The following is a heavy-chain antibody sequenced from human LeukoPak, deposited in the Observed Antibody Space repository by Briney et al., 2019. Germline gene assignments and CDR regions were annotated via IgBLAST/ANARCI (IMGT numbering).Heavy chain of an antibody. CDR2: ISWNSGSI. V-gene: IGHV3-9*01. D-gene: IGHD6-6*01. CDR1: GFTFDDYA. J-gene: IGHJ4*02. Sequence: PGGSLRLSCAASGFTFDDYAMHWVRQAPGKGLEWVSGISWNSGSIGYADSVKGRFTISRDNAKNSLYLQMNSLRAEDTAVYYCARGILEYSSSSPLDYWGQGTLVTVSS. CDR3: ARGILEYSSSSPLDY.